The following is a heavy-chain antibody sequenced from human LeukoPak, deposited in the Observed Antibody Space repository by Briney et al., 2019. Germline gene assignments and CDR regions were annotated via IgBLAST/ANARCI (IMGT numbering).Heavy chain of an antibody. D-gene: IGHD5/OR15-5a*01. V-gene: IGHV3-53*01. CDR3: ARTLSGPDY. Sequence: GGSLRLSCAASGFTVSSNYMSGVREAPGKGLEWVSVLYSGGSTYYADSVKGRFTISRDNSKNTLYLQMNSLRAEDTAVYYCARTLSGPDYWGQGTLVTVSS. CDR2: LYSGGST. CDR1: GFTVSSNY. J-gene: IGHJ4*02.